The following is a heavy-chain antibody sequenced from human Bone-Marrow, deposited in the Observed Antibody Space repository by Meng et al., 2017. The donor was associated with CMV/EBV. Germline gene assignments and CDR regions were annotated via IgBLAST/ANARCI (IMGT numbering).Heavy chain of an antibody. D-gene: IGHD6-13*01. V-gene: IGHV3-66*01. J-gene: IGHJ4*02. Sequence: EVKLGEFGGGLVQPGGSLRLSFAASGFTVSSNYMSWVRQAPGKGLEWVSVIYSGGSTYYADSVKGRFTISRDNSKNTLYLQMNSLRAEDTAVYYCAREGIAAAGFDWGQGTLVTVSS. CDR2: IYSGGST. CDR1: GFTVSSNY. CDR3: AREGIAAAGFD.